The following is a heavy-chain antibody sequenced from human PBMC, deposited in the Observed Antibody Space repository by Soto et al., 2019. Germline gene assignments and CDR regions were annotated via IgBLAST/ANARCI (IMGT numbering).Heavy chain of an antibody. V-gene: IGHV1-46*01. J-gene: IGHJ4*02. CDR1: GYIFINYY. CDR2: INPNGGST. CDR3: ARDRRGYSSSWDFDY. D-gene: IGHD6-13*01. Sequence: ASVKVSCQASGYIFINYYIHWVRQAPGQGLEWIGIINPNGGSTNYAQKFQGRVTITADESTSTAYMELSSLRSEDTAVYYCARDRRGYSSSWDFDYWGQGTLVTVSS.